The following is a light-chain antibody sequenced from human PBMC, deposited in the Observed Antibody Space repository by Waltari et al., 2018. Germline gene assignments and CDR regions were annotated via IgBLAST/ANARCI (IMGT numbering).Light chain of an antibody. Sequence: SYVLTQPPSVSVAPGETAPITSGDDSTEMRHVHWYQQRAGQAPRLVISYNTVRPSGIPERFSGSTSGSTSTLTISRVEAGDEADYYCQVWDRSRDHVFGTATKVTVL. CDR3: QVWDRSRDHV. J-gene: IGLJ1*01. CDR1: STEMRH. CDR2: YNT. V-gene: IGLV3-21*01.